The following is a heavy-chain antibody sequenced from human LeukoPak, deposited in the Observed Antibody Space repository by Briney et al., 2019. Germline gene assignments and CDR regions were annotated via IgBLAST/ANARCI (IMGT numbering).Heavy chain of an antibody. CDR1: GFTFSSYG. V-gene: IGHV3-64D*06. CDR2: ITSTGGNT. Sequence: GGSLRLSCAASGFTFSSYGMHWVRQAPGKGLEFVSAITSTGGNTYYADSVTGRFTLSRDNSKNTLYLQMSSLRAEDTAVYYCVIVRGYFDSSGTDYWGQGTLVTVSS. CDR3: VIVRGYFDSSGTDY. D-gene: IGHD3-9*01. J-gene: IGHJ4*02.